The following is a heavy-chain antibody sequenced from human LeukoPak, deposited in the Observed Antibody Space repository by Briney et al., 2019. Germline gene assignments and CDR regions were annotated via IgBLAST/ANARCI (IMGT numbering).Heavy chain of an antibody. J-gene: IGHJ4*02. CDR2: FDPEDGET. CDR1: GYTLTELS. V-gene: IGHV1-24*01. D-gene: IGHD3-10*01. Sequence: GASEKVSCKVSGYTLTELSMHWVRQAPGKGLEWMGGFDPEDGETIYAQKFQGRVTMTEDTSTDTAYMELSSLRSEDTASVRPVLLWFGESDLDYWGQGTLVTVSS. CDR3: VLLWFGESDLDY.